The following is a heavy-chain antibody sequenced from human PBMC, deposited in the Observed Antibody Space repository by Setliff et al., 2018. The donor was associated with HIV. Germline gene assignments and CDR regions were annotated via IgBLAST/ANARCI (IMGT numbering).Heavy chain of an antibody. J-gene: IGHJ3*02. D-gene: IGHD3-10*01. V-gene: IGHV1-46*01. Sequence: ASVKVSCKASGYTFTSYALHWVRQAPGQGLEWMGIINPSGGSTNYAQKFQDRVTMTRDTSTTTVYMDLRSLRSEDTAVYYCARARGRLSDFDIWGQGTMVTVSS. CDR3: ARARGRLSDFDI. CDR2: INPSGGST. CDR1: GYTFTSYA.